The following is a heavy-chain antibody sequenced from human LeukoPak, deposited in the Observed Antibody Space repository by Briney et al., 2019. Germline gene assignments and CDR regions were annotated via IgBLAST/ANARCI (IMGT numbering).Heavy chain of an antibody. V-gene: IGHV4-34*01. CDR2: INHSGST. CDR1: GGSFSGYY. J-gene: IGHJ4*02. D-gene: IGHD4-17*01. CDR3: ARGDYGDPIYFDY. Sequence: SETLSLTCAVYGGSFSGYYWSWIRQPPGKGLEWIGEINHSGSTNYNPSLKSRVTISVDTSKNQFSLKLSSVTAADTAVYYCARGDYGDPIYFDYWGQGTLVTVSS.